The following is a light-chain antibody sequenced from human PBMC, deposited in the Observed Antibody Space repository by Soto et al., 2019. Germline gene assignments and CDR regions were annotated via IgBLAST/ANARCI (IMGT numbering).Light chain of an antibody. Sequence: QSALTQPASASGSPGQSITISCTGTSSDVGGYNYVSWYQQYPGKAPKVVIYDVDNRPSGVSHRFSGSKSGNTASLTISGLQAEDEADYYCSSYTSSSTRVFGTGTKLTVL. CDR3: SSYTSSSTRV. CDR2: DVD. CDR1: SSDVGGYNY. J-gene: IGLJ1*01. V-gene: IGLV2-14*03.